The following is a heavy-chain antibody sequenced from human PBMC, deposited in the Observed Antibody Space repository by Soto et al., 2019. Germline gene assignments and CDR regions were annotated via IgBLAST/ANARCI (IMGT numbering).Heavy chain of an antibody. Sequence: GESLKISCKGSGYSFTSYWIGWVRQMPGKGLEWMGIIYPGDSDTRYSPSFQGQVTISADKSISTAYLQWSSLKASDTAMYYGARHSSGYYYYYGMDVWGQGTTVTVSS. CDR2: IYPGDSDT. CDR1: GYSFTSYW. J-gene: IGHJ6*02. D-gene: IGHD3-22*01. V-gene: IGHV5-51*01. CDR3: ARHSSGYYYYYGMDV.